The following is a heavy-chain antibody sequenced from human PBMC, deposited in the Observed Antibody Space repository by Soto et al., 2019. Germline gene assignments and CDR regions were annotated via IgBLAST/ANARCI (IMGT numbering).Heavy chain of an antibody. CDR3: ATGDQLSAEVTGLSFSF. Sequence: GASVKVSCKVSGYTLRELSLHWVRQAPGKGLEWLAAYDPAKDETVYAQTVKGRITVTEDTSAVTAYMELRGLTFDDSAVYYCATGDQLSAEVTGLSFSFWGQGTPVTVSS. V-gene: IGHV1-24*01. CDR2: YDPAKDET. CDR1: GYTLRELS. D-gene: IGHD2-21*02. J-gene: IGHJ4*02.